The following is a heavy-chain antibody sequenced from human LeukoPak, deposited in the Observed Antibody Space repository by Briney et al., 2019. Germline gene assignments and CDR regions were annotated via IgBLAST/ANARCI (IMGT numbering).Heavy chain of an antibody. J-gene: IGHJ4*02. D-gene: IGHD3-10*01. CDR1: GGTFSSYA. CDR3: AREAMVRGVMIGY. CDR2: IIPIFGTA. Sequence: GASVKVSCKASGGTFSSYAISWVRQAPGQGLEWMGGIIPIFGTANYAQKFQGRVTITADESTSTAYMELSSLRSEDTAVYYCAREAMVRGVMIGYWGQGTLVTVSS. V-gene: IGHV1-69*13.